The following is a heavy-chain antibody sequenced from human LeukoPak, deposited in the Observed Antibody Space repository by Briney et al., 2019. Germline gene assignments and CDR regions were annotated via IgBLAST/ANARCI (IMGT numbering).Heavy chain of an antibody. CDR2: ISYDGSNK. V-gene: IGHV3-30*18. J-gene: IGHJ4*02. CDR3: AKLAGDY. CDR1: GFTFSSYG. Sequence: GGSLRLSCAASGFTFSSYGMHWVRQAPGKGLEWVAVISYDGSNKYYADSVKGRFTISRDSSKNTLYLQMNSLRAEDTAVYYCAKLAGDYWGRGTLVTVSS.